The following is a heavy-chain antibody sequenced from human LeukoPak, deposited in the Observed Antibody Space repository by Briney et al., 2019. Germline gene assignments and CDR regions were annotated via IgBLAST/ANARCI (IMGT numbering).Heavy chain of an antibody. V-gene: IGHV1-18*01. J-gene: IGHJ4*02. CDR3: ARTYYYDSSPSPFDY. CDR2: ISAYNGNT. D-gene: IGHD3-22*01. Sequence: ASVKVSCKASGYTFTSYGISWVRQAPGQGLEWMGWISAYNGNTNYAQKLQGRVTMTTDTSTSTAYMELRSLRSDDTAVYYCARTYYYDSSPSPFDYWGQGTLVTVSS. CDR1: GYTFTSYG.